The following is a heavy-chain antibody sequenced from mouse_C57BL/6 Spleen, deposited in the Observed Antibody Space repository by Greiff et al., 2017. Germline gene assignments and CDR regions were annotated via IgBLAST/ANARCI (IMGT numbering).Heavy chain of an antibody. CDR1: GYTFTSYW. V-gene: IGHV1-5*01. CDR2: IYPGNSDT. Sequence: VQLQQSGTVLARPGASVKMSCKTSGYTFTSYWMHWVKQRPGQGLEWIGAIYPGNSDTSYNQKFKGKAKLTAVTSASTAYMELSSLTNEDSAVYYRTRRGPATMITTGYYFDYWGQGTTLTVSS. J-gene: IGHJ2*01. D-gene: IGHD2-4*01. CDR3: TRRGPATMITTGYYFDY.